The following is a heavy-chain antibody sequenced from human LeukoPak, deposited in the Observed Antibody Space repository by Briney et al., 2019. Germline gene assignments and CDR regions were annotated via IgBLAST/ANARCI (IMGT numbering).Heavy chain of an antibody. Sequence: SETLSLTCTVSGGSISSYYWSRIRQPPGKGLEWIGYIYYSGSTNYNPSLKSRVTISVDTSKNQFSLKLSSVTAADTAVYYCARLKHCSSTSCYEYYYYGMDVWGQGTTVTVSS. CDR3: ARLKHCSSTSCYEYYYYGMDV. CDR2: IYYSGST. D-gene: IGHD2-2*01. CDR1: GGSISSYY. J-gene: IGHJ6*02. V-gene: IGHV4-59*08.